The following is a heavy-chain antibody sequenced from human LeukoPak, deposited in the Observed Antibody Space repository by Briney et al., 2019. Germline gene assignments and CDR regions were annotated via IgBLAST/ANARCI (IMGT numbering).Heavy chain of an antibody. CDR2: IRYDGSNK. D-gene: IGHD3-3*01. V-gene: IGHV3-30*02. CDR1: GFTFSSYG. CDR3: ARTYYDYWSGPYAFDI. J-gene: IGHJ3*02. Sequence: GGSLRLSCAASGFTFSSYGVHWVRQAPGNGLEWVAFIRYDGSNKYYADSVKGRFTISRDNSENTLYLRMNNLRAEDTAVVYCARTYYDYWSGPYAFDIWGQGTMVTVSS.